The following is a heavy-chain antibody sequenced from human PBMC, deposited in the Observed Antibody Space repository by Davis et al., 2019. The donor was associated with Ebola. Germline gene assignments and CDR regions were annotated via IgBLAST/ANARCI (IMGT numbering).Heavy chain of an antibody. CDR1: GGSFSGYY. D-gene: IGHD3-3*01. CDR3: ARQLTIFGVVYDY. V-gene: IGHV4-34*01. CDR2: INHSGST. J-gene: IGHJ4*02. Sequence: GSLRLSCAVYGGSFSGYYWSWIRQPPGKGLEWIGEINHSGSTNYNPSLKSRVTISVDTSKNQFSLKLSSVTAADTAVYYCARQLTIFGVVYDYWGQGTLVTVSS.